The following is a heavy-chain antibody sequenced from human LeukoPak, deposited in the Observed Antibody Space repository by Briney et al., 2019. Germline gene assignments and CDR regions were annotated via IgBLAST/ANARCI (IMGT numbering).Heavy chain of an antibody. Sequence: PGRSLRLSCAASGFTFSNYAMHWVRQAPGKGLEWVSVISYDGSNKYYADSVKGRFTISRDNSKNTLYLQMNSLRAEDTALYYCAKIDQEKYWYFDFWGRGTLVTVSS. D-gene: IGHD2-2*01. CDR1: GFTFSNYA. CDR3: AKIDQEKYWYFDF. J-gene: IGHJ2*01. V-gene: IGHV3-30-3*02. CDR2: ISYDGSNK.